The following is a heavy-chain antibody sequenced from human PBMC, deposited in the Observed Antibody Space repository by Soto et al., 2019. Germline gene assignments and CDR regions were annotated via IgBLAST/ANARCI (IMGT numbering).Heavy chain of an antibody. J-gene: IGHJ5*02. CDR3: ARESRFLEWLSLNWFDP. Sequence: PGGSLRLSCTASGFTFSSHAMTWVRQAPGKGLEWVSGLSDSGISIYYADSVKGRLTISRDNAKNSLYLQMNSLRDEDTAVYYCARESRFLEWLSLNWFDPWGQGTLVTVSS. CDR1: GFTFSSHA. V-gene: IGHV3-23*01. D-gene: IGHD3-3*01. CDR2: LSDSGISI.